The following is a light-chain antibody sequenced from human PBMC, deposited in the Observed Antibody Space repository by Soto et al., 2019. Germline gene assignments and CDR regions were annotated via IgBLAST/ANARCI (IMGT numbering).Light chain of an antibody. CDR1: SGHSNYA. CDR3: QTWGTGIHVV. J-gene: IGLJ2*01. V-gene: IGLV4-69*01. Sequence: QPVLTQSPSASASLGASVKLICTLSSGHSNYAIAWHQQQPEKGPRYLMKLSSDGSHTKGDGIPDRFSGSSSGAERYLTISSLQSEDEADYYCQTWGTGIHVVFGGGTKVTVL. CDR2: LSSDGSH.